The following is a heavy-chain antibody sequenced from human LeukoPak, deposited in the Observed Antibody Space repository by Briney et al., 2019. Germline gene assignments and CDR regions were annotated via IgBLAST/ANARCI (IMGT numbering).Heavy chain of an antibody. J-gene: IGHJ6*03. Sequence: ASVKVSCKASGYTFTGYDINWVGQAPGQGLGGMGWMNPKRGNTGYAQKFQGRVTMTRNTSISTAYMELNSLRSEDTAVYYCARVVAAAKGGSYYYYYMDVWGKGTTVTVSS. CDR1: GYTFTGYD. CDR3: ARVVAAAKGGSYYYYYMDV. CDR2: MNPKRGNT. V-gene: IGHV1-8*01. D-gene: IGHD6-13*01.